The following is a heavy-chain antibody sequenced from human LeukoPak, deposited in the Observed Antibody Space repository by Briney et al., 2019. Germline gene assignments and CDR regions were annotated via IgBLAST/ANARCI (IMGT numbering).Heavy chain of an antibody. CDR1: GGTFSSYA. V-gene: IGHV1-69*01. D-gene: IGHD3-22*01. CDR3: ALRDGGYYYVFDY. Sequence: SVKVSCKASGGTFSSYAISWERQAPGQGLEWMGGIIPIFGTANYAQKFQGRVTITADESTSTAYMELSSLRSEDTAVYYCALRDGGYYYVFDYWGQGTLVTVSS. CDR2: IIPIFGTA. J-gene: IGHJ4*02.